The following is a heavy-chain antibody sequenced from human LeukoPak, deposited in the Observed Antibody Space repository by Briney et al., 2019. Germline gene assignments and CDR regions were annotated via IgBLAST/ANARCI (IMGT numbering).Heavy chain of an antibody. J-gene: IGHJ3*02. CDR2: INPSGDGT. V-gene: IGHV1-46*01. Sequence: GASVKVSCKASGHTFTTYYVHLVRQAPGQGLEWMGVINPSGDGTNYPQRFQGRVTLTRDTSTSTVYMELTSLRSEDTAMYYCARPGVAVAIEAFDIWGQGTMVTVSS. D-gene: IGHD6-19*01. CDR1: GHTFTTYY. CDR3: ARPGVAVAIEAFDI.